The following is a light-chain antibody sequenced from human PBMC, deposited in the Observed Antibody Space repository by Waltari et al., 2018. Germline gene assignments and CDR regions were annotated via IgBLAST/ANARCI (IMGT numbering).Light chain of an antibody. J-gene: IGLJ7*01. CDR1: SPNIGTHF. CDR2: ENN. V-gene: IGLV1-51*02. CDR3: GTWDSSLSGAV. Sequence: QSGLTQPPSLSAAPGQKVPIPCSGRSPNIGTHFVPWYQQFPGTVPKPLIYENNKRPSGIPDRFSGSRSGTSATLVITGLLTGDEAVYYCGTWDSSLSGAVFGGGTHLTVL.